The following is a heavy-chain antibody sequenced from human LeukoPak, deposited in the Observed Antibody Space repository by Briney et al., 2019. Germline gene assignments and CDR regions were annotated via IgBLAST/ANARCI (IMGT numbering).Heavy chain of an antibody. CDR2: ISWNSGTI. Sequence: GGSLRLSCATSGFTVSSNYMSWVRQPPGKGLEWVSGISWNSGTIDYADSVRGRFTISRDNAKNSLYLQMDSLRVEDTAFYYCAKDNRRHYTSGPNPDSLHWGQGALVTVSS. CDR1: GFTVSSNY. D-gene: IGHD6-19*01. J-gene: IGHJ4*02. CDR3: AKDNRRHYTSGPNPDSLH. V-gene: IGHV3-9*01.